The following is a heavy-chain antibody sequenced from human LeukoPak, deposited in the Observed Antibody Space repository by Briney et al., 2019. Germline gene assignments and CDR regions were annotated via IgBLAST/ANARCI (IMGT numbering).Heavy chain of an antibody. CDR3: ARPSSGFHF. CDR2: IRTKVDSYAT. D-gene: IGHD3-22*01. CDR1: GFIFSDFA. Sequence: AGGSLKLPCAASGFIFSDFAMHWVRQASGKGLEWVGRIRTKVDSYATTYAASVKGRFTVSRDDSKNTAYLEMNSLKSEDTAVYYCARPSSGFHFWGQGTLVTVSS. J-gene: IGHJ4*02. V-gene: IGHV3-73*01.